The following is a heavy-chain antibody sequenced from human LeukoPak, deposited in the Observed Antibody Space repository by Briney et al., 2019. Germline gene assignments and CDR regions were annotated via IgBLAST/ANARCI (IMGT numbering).Heavy chain of an antibody. J-gene: IGHJ6*03. CDR3: ARHVATTVTRGYSCHPMDV. D-gene: IGHD4-17*01. V-gene: IGHV4-4*09. Sequence: SETLSLTCTASGASISTYYWSWIRQPPGEGLEWIAYIAPSGGAVYNPSLNSRLTVSVDTSKNQFSLKLNSVTAADTVVYYCARHVATTVTRGYSCHPMDVWGKGTTVSVSS. CDR2: IAPSGGA. CDR1: GASISTYY.